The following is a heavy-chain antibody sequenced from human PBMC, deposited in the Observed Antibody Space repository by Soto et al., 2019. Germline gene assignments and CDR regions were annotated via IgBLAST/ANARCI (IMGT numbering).Heavy chain of an antibody. J-gene: IGHJ3*02. Sequence: GGSLRLSCAASGFTVSSNYMSWVRQAPGKGLEWVSVIYSGGSTYYADSVKGRFTISRDNSKNTLYLQMNSLRAEDTAVYYCAKDIYPIYDLLTETWNAFDIWGQGTMVTVSS. CDR1: GFTVSSNY. CDR3: AKDIYPIYDLLTETWNAFDI. D-gene: IGHD3-9*01. V-gene: IGHV3-53*05. CDR2: IYSGGST.